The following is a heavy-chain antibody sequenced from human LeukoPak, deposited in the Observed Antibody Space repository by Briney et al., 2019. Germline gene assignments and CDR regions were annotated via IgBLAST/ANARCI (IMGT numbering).Heavy chain of an antibody. CDR1: GGSISSYY. CDR2: IYYSGST. V-gene: IGHV4-59*08. J-gene: IGHJ4*02. D-gene: IGHD5-12*01. Sequence: SETLSLTCTVSGGSISSYYWSWIRQPPGKGLEWIGYIYYSGSTNYNPSLKSRVTISVDTSKNQFSLKLSSVTAADTAAYYCARHVDYRSRLDYWGQGTLVTVSS. CDR3: ARHVDYRSRLDY.